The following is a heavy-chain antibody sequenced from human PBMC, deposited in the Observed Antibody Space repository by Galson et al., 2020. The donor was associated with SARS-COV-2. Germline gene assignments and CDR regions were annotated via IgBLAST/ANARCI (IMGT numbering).Heavy chain of an antibody. CDR2: VYPSGGT. CDR1: GVSISTTHY. D-gene: IGHD2-8*02. V-gene: IGHV4-38-2*01. J-gene: IGHJ2*01. CDR3: ARQGATIKFLRTVPCWFFDL. Sequence: SEPLSLTCAVSGVSISTTHYWSWIRQAPGKGLAWIASVYPSGGTYSNPALKSRATISLDTSKTQFSLRLTSVTAADPALYYCARQGATIKFLRTVPCWFFDLWGRGTLVTVSS.